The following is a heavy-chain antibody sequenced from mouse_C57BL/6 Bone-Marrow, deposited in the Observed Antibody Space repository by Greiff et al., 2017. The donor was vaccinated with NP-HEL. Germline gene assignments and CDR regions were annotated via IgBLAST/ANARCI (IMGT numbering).Heavy chain of an antibody. V-gene: IGHV5-6*02. D-gene: IGHD1-1*01. J-gene: IGHJ3*01. CDR2: ISSGGSYT. CDR1: GFTFSSYG. Sequence: DVKLVESGGDLVKPGGSLKLSCAASGFTFSSYGMSWVRQTPDKRLEWVATISSGGSYTYYPDSVTGRFTLSRDNAKTTLYLQMSSLKSEDTAMYYCAISGSPFAYWGQGTLLTVSA. CDR3: AISGSPFAY.